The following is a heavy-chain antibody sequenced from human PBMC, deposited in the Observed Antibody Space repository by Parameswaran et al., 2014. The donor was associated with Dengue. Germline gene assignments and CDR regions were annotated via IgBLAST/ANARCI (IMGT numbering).Heavy chain of an antibody. V-gene: IGHV3-48*02. CDR2: ISYTSNTI. J-gene: IGHJ4*02. Sequence: VRQAPGKGLEWISYISYTSNTIYYADSVKGRFTISRDNTKNSLFLQMSSLRDEDTAVYYCARDRAGQRLVRDHWGQGTLVTVSS. CDR3: ARDRAGQRLVRDH. D-gene: IGHD6-13*01.